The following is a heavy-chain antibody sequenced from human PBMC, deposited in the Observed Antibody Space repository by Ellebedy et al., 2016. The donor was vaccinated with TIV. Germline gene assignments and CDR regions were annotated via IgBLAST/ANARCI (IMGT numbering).Heavy chain of an antibody. V-gene: IGHV2-5*02. D-gene: IGHD3-22*01. Sequence: SGPTLVKPTQTLTLTCTFSGFSLSASGVGVAWIRQHPGKALEWLALVYWDDDKRYSPSLKNRLTITQDTSNNQVVLTMTNMDPVDTTTYYCAHRRPQFYYDTSGTLFDYWGQGTLVTVSS. CDR1: GFSLSASGVG. CDR3: AHRRPQFYYDTSGTLFDY. CDR2: VYWDDDK. J-gene: IGHJ4*02.